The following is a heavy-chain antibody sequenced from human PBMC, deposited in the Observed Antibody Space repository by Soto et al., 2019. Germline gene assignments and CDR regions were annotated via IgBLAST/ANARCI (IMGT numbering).Heavy chain of an antibody. V-gene: IGHV3-74*01. Sequence: EVQLVESGGGLVQPGGSLRLSCAASGFSFSNHWMHWVRQAPGKGLVWVSHITNDGGQTNYAASVRGRFTISRDSAKNTLYLQLNGLRVEDTGVYYCIKDWYGEFQWGQGTQVIVSA. CDR2: ITNDGGQT. CDR3: IKDWYGEFQ. J-gene: IGHJ4*02. D-gene: IGHD1-26*01. CDR1: GFSFSNHW.